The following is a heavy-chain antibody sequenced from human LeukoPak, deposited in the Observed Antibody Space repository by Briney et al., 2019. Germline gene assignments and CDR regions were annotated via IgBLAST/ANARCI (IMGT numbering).Heavy chain of an antibody. CDR3: ARHYGDYEGVDY. CDR1: GFTFSIYS. V-gene: IGHV3-21*01. Sequence: NPGGSLRLSCAASGFTFSIYSMNWVRQAPGKGLEWVSSISSSSSYIYYADSVKGRFTISRDNAKNSLYLQMNSLRAEDTAVYYCARHYGDYEGVDYWGQGTLVTVSS. J-gene: IGHJ4*02. D-gene: IGHD4-17*01. CDR2: ISSSSSYI.